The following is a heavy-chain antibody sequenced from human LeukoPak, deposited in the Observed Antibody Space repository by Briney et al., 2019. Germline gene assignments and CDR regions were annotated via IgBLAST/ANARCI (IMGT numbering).Heavy chain of an antibody. CDR3: ARVSVGYYDSSGYYSP. Sequence: SETLSLTCTVSGGSISSYYWSWIRQPPGKGLEWIGYIYYSGSTNYNPPLKSRVTISVDTSKNQFSLKLSSVTAADTAVYYCARVSVGYYDSSGYYSPWGQGTLVTVSS. J-gene: IGHJ5*02. V-gene: IGHV4-59*01. CDR2: IYYSGST. CDR1: GGSISSYY. D-gene: IGHD3-22*01.